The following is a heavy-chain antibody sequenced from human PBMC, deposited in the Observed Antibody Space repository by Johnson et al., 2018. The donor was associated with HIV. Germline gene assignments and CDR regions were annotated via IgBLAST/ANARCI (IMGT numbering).Heavy chain of an antibody. Sequence: QVQLVESGGGVVQPGRSLRLSCAASGFTFSSHVMHWVRQGPGKGLEWVAVISYDGSNKYYADSVKGRFTISRDNSKNTLYLQMNSLRTEDTALYYCAKLDDGFDIWGHGTMVTVSS. CDR2: ISYDGSNK. J-gene: IGHJ3*02. D-gene: IGHD3-9*01. CDR3: AKLDDGFDI. CDR1: GFTFSSHV. V-gene: IGHV3-30-3*02.